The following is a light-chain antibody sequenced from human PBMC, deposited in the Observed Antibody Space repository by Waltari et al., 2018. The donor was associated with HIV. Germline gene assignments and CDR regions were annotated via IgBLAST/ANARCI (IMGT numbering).Light chain of an antibody. Sequence: EIVMTQSPATLSVSPGERATLSCRASQSVRSNLAWYQQKPGQAPRLLISGASTRATGIPARFSGSGSGTEFTLTISSLQSEDFAVYYCQHYNNWPPMYTFGQGTKLEIK. J-gene: IGKJ2*01. CDR2: GAS. V-gene: IGKV3-15*01. CDR3: QHYNNWPPMYT. CDR1: QSVRSN.